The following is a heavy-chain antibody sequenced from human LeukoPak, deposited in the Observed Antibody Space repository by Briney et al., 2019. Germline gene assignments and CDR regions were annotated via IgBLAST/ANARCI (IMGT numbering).Heavy chain of an antibody. J-gene: IGHJ4*02. CDR1: GGSINSYY. CDR3: ARVASRSSSSRCFDY. D-gene: IGHD6-6*01. CDR2: MHTGGST. Sequence: SETLSLTCTVSGGSINSYYWNWVRQPPGKGLEWIGFMHTGGSTDYNPSLKGRVTISVDTSENQVSLRLTSVTAADTAVYYCARVASRSSSSRCFDYWGPGTLVAVSS. V-gene: IGHV4-4*08.